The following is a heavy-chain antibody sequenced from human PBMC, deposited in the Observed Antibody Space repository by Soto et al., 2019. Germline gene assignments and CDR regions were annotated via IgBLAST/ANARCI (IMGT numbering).Heavy chain of an antibody. CDR3: AREGIAPRIPTA. D-gene: IGHD6-13*01. CDR2: INADGGST. CDR1: GYTFTGYY. J-gene: IGHJ5*02. V-gene: IGHV1-2*02. Sequence: QVQVGQSGAEVKKPGASVKVSCKASGYTFTGYYLHWVRQAPGQGLEWLGWINADGGSTNYAQDFQGRITMTRDASINTAYLEVTRLKSEDTAVYYCAREGIAPRIPTAWGQGTLVTVPS.